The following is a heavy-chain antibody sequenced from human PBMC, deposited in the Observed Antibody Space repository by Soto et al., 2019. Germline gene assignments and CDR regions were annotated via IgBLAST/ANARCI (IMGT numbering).Heavy chain of an antibody. J-gene: IGHJ4*02. D-gene: IGHD1-26*01. V-gene: IGHV3-74*01. CDR1: GFTFNTHW. CDR2: INSDGSIT. Sequence: EVQLVESGGGLILPGGSLRLSCAASGFTFNTHWMHWVRQAPGTGLVWVSRINSDGSITDYADSVKGRFSISRDNPRNTLYLQMNSLSPEDTAVYYCARAMTSVGAAAKGDFWGQGTLVTVSS. CDR3: ARAMTSVGAAAKGDF.